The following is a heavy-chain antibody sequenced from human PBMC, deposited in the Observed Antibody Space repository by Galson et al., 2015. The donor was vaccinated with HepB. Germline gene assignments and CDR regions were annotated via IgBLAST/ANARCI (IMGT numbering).Heavy chain of an antibody. D-gene: IGHD1-26*01. J-gene: IGHJ4*02. CDR3: ARQVGIGSGSTDY. CDR2: ISRSSNYI. Sequence: SLRLSCAASEFTFSSYTMDWVRQAPGKGLEWVSSISRSSNYIFYADSVNGRFTISRDNAKNSLYLQMNSLRAEDTAVYYCARQVGIGSGSTDYWGQGTLVSVSS. V-gene: IGHV3-21*06. CDR1: EFTFSSYT.